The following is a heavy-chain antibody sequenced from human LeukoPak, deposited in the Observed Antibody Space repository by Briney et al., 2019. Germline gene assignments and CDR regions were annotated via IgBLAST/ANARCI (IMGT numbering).Heavy chain of an antibody. CDR2: INLDGSER. CDR3: GRVIAGAIDY. Sequence: GGSLRLPCAASGFTFSGHSMTWVRQAPGKGLEWVANINLDGSERFYVDFVKGRFTISRDNADNSMYLQMNSLRAEDTAVYYCGRVIAGAIDYWGQGTLVTVSS. D-gene: IGHD6-13*01. J-gene: IGHJ4*02. CDR1: GFTFSGHS. V-gene: IGHV3-7*01.